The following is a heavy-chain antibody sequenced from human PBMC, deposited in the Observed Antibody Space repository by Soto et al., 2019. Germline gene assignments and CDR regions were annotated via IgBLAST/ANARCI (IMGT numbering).Heavy chain of an antibody. Sequence: GGSLRLSCAASGFTFSSYAMNWVRQAPGKGLEWVSAISGSGGSTYYADSVKGRFTISRDNSKNTLYLQMNSLRAEDTAVYYCAKDPYSSSSVGYFDYWGQGTLVTVSS. V-gene: IGHV3-23*01. CDR2: ISGSGGST. J-gene: IGHJ4*02. D-gene: IGHD6-6*01. CDR1: GFTFSSYA. CDR3: AKDPYSSSSVGYFDY.